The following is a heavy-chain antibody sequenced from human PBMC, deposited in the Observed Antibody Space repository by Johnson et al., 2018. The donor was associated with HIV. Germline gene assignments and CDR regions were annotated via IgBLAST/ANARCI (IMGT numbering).Heavy chain of an antibody. CDR1: GFTFSNAW. CDR2: IKSETDGGTT. CDR3: AAGFCPASSVLELGDNVRGLLGLRWAM. V-gene: IGHV3-15*01. J-gene: IGHJ1*01. D-gene: IGHD6-13*01. Sequence: VQLVESGGGLVKPGGSLRLSCAASGFTFSNAWMSWVRQRQAPGKGLEWVGRIKSETDGGTTDSAAPVKGRFTISRDDSKNTLYLQMNVLLCKRARFSSIAAGFCPASSVLELGDNVRGLLGLRWAMWG.